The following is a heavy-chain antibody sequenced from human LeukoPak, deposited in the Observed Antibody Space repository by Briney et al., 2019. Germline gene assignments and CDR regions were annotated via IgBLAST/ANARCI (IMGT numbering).Heavy chain of an antibody. CDR1: GGTFSSYA. V-gene: IGHV1-69*13. D-gene: IGHD3-3*01. J-gene: IGHJ6*03. CDR3: ARGLRGSGYYTHYYYYMDV. CDR2: IIPIFGTA. Sequence: ASVKVSCKASGGTFSSYAISWVRQAPGQGLEWMGGIIPIFGTANYAQKFQGRVTITADESTSTAYMELSSLRSEDTAVYYCARGLRGSGYYTHYYYYMDVWGKVTTVTVSS.